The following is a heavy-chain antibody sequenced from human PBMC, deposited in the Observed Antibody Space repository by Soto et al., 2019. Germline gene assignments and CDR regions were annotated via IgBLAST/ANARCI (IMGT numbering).Heavy chain of an antibody. Sequence: QVQLVESGGGVVQPGRSLRLSCAASGFIFSTYGMHWVRQAPGKGLEWLSVISYDGNNKYYADSVKGRFTISRDNSKNTLWLQMDSLRAEDTAGYYCAKDLRLTTITTVGDGGQGTLVTVSS. J-gene: IGHJ4*02. CDR2: ISYDGNNK. CDR3: AKDLRLTTITTVGD. CDR1: GFIFSTYG. D-gene: IGHD4-17*01. V-gene: IGHV3-30*18.